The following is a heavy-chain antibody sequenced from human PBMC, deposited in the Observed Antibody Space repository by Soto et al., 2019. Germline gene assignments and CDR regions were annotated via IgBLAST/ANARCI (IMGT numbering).Heavy chain of an antibody. CDR2: MKSKSDGGTT. CDR3: STGAKRFAMDV. Sequence: EAQLLESGGGLVKPGGSLRLSCAASGFTFRNAWMSWVRQAPGKGLEWVGRMKSKSDGGTTDYAAPVKGRFTISRDDSKSTLYLQMNSLRTEDTAVYYRSTGAKRFAMDVWGKGITVTVSS. J-gene: IGHJ6*03. D-gene: IGHD3-3*01. V-gene: IGHV3-15*01. CDR1: GFTFRNAW.